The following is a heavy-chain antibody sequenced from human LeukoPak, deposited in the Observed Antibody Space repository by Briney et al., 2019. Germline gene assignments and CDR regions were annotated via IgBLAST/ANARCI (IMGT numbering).Heavy chain of an antibody. J-gene: IGHJ4*02. CDR3: AVGGLYYDSSGYYFTFDY. D-gene: IGHD3-22*01. V-gene: IGHV1-18*01. CDR1: GYTFTSYG. CDR2: ISAYNGYT. Sequence: ASVKVSCKASGYTFTSYGISWVRQAPGQGLEWMGWISAYNGYTKYAEKLQGRVTMTTDTSTSTAYMELSSLRSEDTAVYYCAVGGLYYDSSGYYFTFDYWGQGTLVTVSS.